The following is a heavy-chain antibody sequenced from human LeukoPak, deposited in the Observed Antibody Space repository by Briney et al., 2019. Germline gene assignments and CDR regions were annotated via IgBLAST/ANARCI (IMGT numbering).Heavy chain of an antibody. D-gene: IGHD6-13*01. CDR1: GYTFTGYY. V-gene: IGHV1-2*02. CDR3: ARIPGIAAAGRLYYFDY. CDR2: INPNSGGT. J-gene: IGHJ4*02. Sequence: ASVKVSCKASGYTFTGYYMHWVRQAPGQGLEWMGWINPNSGGTNYAQKFQGRVTMTRDTSISIAYMELSRLRSDDTAVYYCARIPGIAAAGRLYYFDYWGQGTLVTVSS.